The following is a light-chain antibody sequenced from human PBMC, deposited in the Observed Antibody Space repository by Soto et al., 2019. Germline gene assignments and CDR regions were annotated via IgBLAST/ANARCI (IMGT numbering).Light chain of an antibody. CDR1: QSISSW. CDR2: DAS. J-gene: IGKJ1*01. CDR3: QQYNSFIWT. V-gene: IGKV1-5*01. Sequence: DIQMTQSPSTLSASLGDRVTITCRASQSISSWLAWYQQKPGKAPKLLIYDASSLESGVPSRFSGSGSGTEFTLTISSLQPDDFATYYCQQYNSFIWTFGQGTKVDI.